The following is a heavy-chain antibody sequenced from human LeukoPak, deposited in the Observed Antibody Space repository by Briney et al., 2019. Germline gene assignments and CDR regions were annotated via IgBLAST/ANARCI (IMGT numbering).Heavy chain of an antibody. Sequence: PGGSLRLSCAASGFTFSSYGMSWVRQAPGKGLEWVSAISGSGGSTYHADSVKGRFTISRDNSENTLYLQMNSLRAEDTAVYYCARADYGSGSYYNGPYYYYMDVWGKGTTVTVSS. CDR1: GFTFSSYG. CDR2: ISGSGGST. CDR3: ARADYGSGSYYNGPYYYYMDV. J-gene: IGHJ6*03. V-gene: IGHV3-23*01. D-gene: IGHD3-10*01.